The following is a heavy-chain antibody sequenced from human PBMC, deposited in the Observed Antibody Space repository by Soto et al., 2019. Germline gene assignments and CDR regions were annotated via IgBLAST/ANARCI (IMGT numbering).Heavy chain of an antibody. CDR2: TYYRSKWYH. D-gene: IGHD6-19*01. Sequence: SQTLSLTCVVSGDSVSSNSVAWNWIRQSPSRGLEWLGRTYYRSKWYHEYAVSVKSRITISPDTSKNLLSLQLSSVTPEDTAVYYCARSWYNNGWQIWGQGTLVTVSS. J-gene: IGHJ4*02. V-gene: IGHV6-1*01. CDR1: GDSVSSNSVA. CDR3: ARSWYNNGWQI.